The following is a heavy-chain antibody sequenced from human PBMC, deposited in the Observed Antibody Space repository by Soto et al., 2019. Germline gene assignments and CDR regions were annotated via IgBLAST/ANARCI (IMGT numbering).Heavy chain of an antibody. V-gene: IGHV1-69*13. CDR3: ARAGYYGSGPYGMDV. D-gene: IGHD3-10*01. Sequence: SVKVSCKASGGTFSSYAISWVRQAPGQGLEWMGGIIPIFGTANYAQKFQGRVTITADESTSTAYMELSSLRSEDTAVYYCARAGYYGSGPYGMDVWGQGTTVTVSS. J-gene: IGHJ6*02. CDR2: IIPIFGTA. CDR1: GGTFSSYA.